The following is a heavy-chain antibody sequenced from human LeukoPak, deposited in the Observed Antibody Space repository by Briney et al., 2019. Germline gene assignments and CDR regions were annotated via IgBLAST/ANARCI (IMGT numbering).Heavy chain of an antibody. V-gene: IGHV4-59*01. J-gene: IGHJ5*02. Sequence: SETLSLTCTVSGDSITTYYWSWIRQPPGKGLEWIGYIYHRGDTKYNPSLKSRVTMSIDTSTNQIALKLDSVTAADTAVYYCASGGSYFWFDPWGPGILVTVSS. CDR2: IYHRGDT. CDR1: GDSITTYY. CDR3: ASGGSYFWFDP. D-gene: IGHD1-26*01.